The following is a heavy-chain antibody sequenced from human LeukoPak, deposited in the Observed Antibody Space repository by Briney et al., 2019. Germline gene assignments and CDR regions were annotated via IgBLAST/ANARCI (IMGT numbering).Heavy chain of an antibody. CDR3: AREEHYRRYFAL. D-gene: IGHD3-16*02. J-gene: IGHJ2*01. V-gene: IGHV3-53*01. Sequence: PGGSLRLSCAASEFTVSSNYMSWVRQAPGKGLEWVSVSYSGGSSYYADSVKGRFTISRDNSKNTLYLQMNTLRAEDTAVYFCAREEHYRRYFALWGRGTLVTVSS. CDR1: EFTVSSNY. CDR2: SYSGGSS.